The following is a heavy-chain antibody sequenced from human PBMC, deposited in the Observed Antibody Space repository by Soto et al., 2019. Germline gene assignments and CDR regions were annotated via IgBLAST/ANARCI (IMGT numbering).Heavy chain of an antibody. D-gene: IGHD2-2*02. CDR1: GGTFSSYA. CDR2: IIPIFGTA. V-gene: IGHV1-69*01. Sequence: QVQLVQSGAEVKKPGSSVKVSCKASGGTFSSYAISWVRQAPGQGLEWMGGIIPIFGTANYAQKFQGRVTITADQSTSTAYMELGSLRSDDTAVYYCASYYSSTSCYNYSDSWGQGTLVTVSS. CDR3: ASYYSSTSCYNYSDS. J-gene: IGHJ4*02.